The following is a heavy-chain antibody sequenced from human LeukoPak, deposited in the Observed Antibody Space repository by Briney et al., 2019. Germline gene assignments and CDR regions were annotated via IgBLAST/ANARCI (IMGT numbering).Heavy chain of an antibody. CDR3: TTDQATSYGDYVLFGYTYYYGMDV. D-gene: IGHD4-17*01. CDR1: GFTFTNAW. V-gene: IGHV3-15*07. J-gene: IGHJ6*02. Sequence: PGGSLRLSCAASGFTFTNAWMNWVRQAPGKGLEWVGRIKRKSDGGTTDYAAPVKGRFTMSRDDSKNTLYLQMNSLKTGDTAVYYCTTDQATSYGDYVLFGYTYYYGMDVWGQGTTVTVSS. CDR2: IKRKSDGGTT.